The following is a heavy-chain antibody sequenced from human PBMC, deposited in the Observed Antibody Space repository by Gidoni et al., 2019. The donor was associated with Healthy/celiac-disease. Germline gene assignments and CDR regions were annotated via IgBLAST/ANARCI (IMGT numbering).Heavy chain of an antibody. CDR3: ARGSTVTTYIYYYGMDV. J-gene: IGHJ6*02. D-gene: IGHD4-17*01. Sequence: QVQLQESGPGLVKPSETLSLTCTVSGGSISSYYWSWIRQPPGKGLEWIGYIYYSGSTNYTPSLKSRVTISVDTSKNQFSLKLSSVTAADTAVYYCARGSTVTTYIYYYGMDVWGQGTTVTVSS. CDR1: GGSISSYY. CDR2: IYYSGST. V-gene: IGHV4-59*01.